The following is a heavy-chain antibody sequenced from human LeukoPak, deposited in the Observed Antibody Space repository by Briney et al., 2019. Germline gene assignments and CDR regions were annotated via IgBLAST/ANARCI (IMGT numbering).Heavy chain of an antibody. CDR2: IKQDGSEK. V-gene: IGHV3-7*01. Sequence: PGGSLRLSCAASGFTFSSYWMSWVRQAPGKGLEWVANIKQDGSEKYYVDSVKGRFTISRDNAKNSLYLQMNSLRAEDAAVYYCARGTAARPFDYWGQGTLVTVSS. D-gene: IGHD6-6*01. CDR3: ARGTAARPFDY. J-gene: IGHJ4*02. CDR1: GFTFSSYW.